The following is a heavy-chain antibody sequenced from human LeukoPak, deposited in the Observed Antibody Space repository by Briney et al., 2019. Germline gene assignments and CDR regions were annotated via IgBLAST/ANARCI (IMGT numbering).Heavy chain of an antibody. D-gene: IGHD1-26*01. V-gene: IGHV4-39*07. J-gene: IGHJ4*02. CDR3: ARLRIVGATTS. CDR2: IFYNGRT. CDR1: GGSISSSSSYY. Sequence: SETLSLTCTVSGGSISSSSSYYWGWIRQPPGKGLEWIGSIFYNGRTNYNPSLKSRVTISVDTSKNQFSLKLSSVTAADTAVYYCARLRIVGATTSWGQGTLVTVSS.